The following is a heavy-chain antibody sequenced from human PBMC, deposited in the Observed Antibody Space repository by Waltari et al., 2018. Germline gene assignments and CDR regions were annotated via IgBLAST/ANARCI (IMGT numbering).Heavy chain of an antibody. Sequence: QVQLVESGGGVVQPGGSLRLSCAASGFTFSSYGMHWVRQAPGKWLEWVAFVLSDGSNKFYAASVKGRFTISRDNSKNTLYLQVNSLRAEDTAVYYCAKDRRIVGVPGGGFDPWGQGTLVTVSS. CDR1: GFTFSSYG. J-gene: IGHJ5*02. V-gene: IGHV3-30*02. CDR2: VLSDGSNK. D-gene: IGHD1-26*01. CDR3: AKDRRIVGVPGGGFDP.